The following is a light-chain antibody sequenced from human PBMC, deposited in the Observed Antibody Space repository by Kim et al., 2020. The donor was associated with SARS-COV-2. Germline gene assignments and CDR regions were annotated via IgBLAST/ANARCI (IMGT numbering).Light chain of an antibody. V-gene: IGKV1-27*01. Sequence: ASVGDRVTVTCRASQDISSSLAWYQQRPEKVPNLLIYADSTLQSGVPSRFSGSGSGTEFTLTISSLQPEDVATYYCQKYDSAPWTFGPGTKVDIK. CDR1: QDISSS. CDR2: ADS. J-gene: IGKJ1*01. CDR3: QKYDSAPWT.